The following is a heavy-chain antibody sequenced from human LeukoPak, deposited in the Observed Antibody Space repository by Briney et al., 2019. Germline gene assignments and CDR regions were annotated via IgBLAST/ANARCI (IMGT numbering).Heavy chain of an antibody. CDR3: AKAPYCSGGSCYSGDGY. D-gene: IGHD2-15*01. Sequence: GGSLRLSCAASGFTVSSNEMSWVRQAPGKGLEWVSLISGDGGSTYYADSVKGRFTISRDNSKNSLYLQMNSLRTEDTALYYCAKAPYCSGGSCYSGDGYWGQGTLVTVSS. J-gene: IGHJ4*02. CDR2: ISGDGGST. CDR1: GFTVSSNE. V-gene: IGHV3-43*02.